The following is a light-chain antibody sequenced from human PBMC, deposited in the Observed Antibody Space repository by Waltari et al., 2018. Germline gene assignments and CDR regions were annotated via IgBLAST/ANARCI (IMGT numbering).Light chain of an antibody. V-gene: IGLV2-11*01. Sequence: QSALTQPRSVSGTPGQSVTISCTGTSSDVGSYNYVSWYQQHPGKAPKLMIYDVTKRPSGVPVRFSGSKSGNTASLTISGLQAEDEADYHCCSFSGTYYVFGTGTEVTVL. J-gene: IGLJ1*01. CDR3: CSFSGTYYV. CDR1: SSDVGSYNY. CDR2: DVT.